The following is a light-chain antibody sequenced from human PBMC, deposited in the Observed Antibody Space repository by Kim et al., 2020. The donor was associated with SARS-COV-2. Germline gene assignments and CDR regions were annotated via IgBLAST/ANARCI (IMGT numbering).Light chain of an antibody. CDR2: YDS. V-gene: IGLV3-21*04. CDR1: NIGSXS. Sequence: TAGNTXGGNNIGSXSVPWXQQXPGQAPVLVIYYDSDRPSGIPERFSGSNSGNTATLTISRVEAGDXADYYCQVWDSSSDHVVFGGGTQLTVL. CDR3: QVWDSSSDHVV. J-gene: IGLJ2*01.